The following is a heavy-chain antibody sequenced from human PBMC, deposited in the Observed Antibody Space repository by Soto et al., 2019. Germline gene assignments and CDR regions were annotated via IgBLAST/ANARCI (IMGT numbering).Heavy chain of an antibody. CDR2: IIPIFGTG. J-gene: IGHJ6*02. Sequence: QVQLVQSGADVKKPGSSVKVSCRGSGGTFSNSAVSWVRQAPGHGLEWLGTIIPIFGTGNFAQKFQGRVTITADESTSTAYMEMRTLTSEDTAVYYCARLDYGDYNGGMDVWGQGTTVTVSS. CDR1: GGTFSNSA. CDR3: ARLDYGDYNGGMDV. V-gene: IGHV1-69*18. D-gene: IGHD4-17*01.